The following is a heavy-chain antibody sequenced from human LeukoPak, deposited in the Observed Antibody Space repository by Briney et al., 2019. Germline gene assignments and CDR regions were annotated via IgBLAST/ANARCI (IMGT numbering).Heavy chain of an antibody. CDR2: ISSSSSYI. D-gene: IGHD3-10*01. Sequence: GGSLRLSCAASGFTFSSYSMNWVRQAPGKGLEWVSSISSSSSYIYYADSVKGRFIISRDNAKNSLYLQMNSLRAEDTAVYYCARGGKGLYNWFDPWGQGTLVTVSS. J-gene: IGHJ5*02. CDR1: GFTFSSYS. V-gene: IGHV3-21*01. CDR3: ARGGKGLYNWFDP.